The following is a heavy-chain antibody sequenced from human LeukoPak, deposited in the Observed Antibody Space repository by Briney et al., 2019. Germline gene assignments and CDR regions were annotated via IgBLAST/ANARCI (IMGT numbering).Heavy chain of an antibody. J-gene: IGHJ4*02. V-gene: IGHV3-53*01. CDR3: AGRRSSGWYAY. D-gene: IGHD6-19*01. CDR2: IYDSGTT. CDR1: GFTVSSNY. Sequence: GGSLRLSCATSGFTVSSNYMSWVRQAPGKGLEWVSVIYDSGTTYYADSVRGRFLIFRDTSKNTVDLQMNSLRVEDTAVYYCAGRRSSGWYAYWGQGTLVTVSS.